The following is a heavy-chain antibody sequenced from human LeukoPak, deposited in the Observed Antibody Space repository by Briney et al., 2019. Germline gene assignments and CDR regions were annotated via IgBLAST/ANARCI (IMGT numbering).Heavy chain of an antibody. CDR3: ARLKVYCSSTSCYGLGAFDI. D-gene: IGHD2-2*01. CDR1: GYTLTELS. CDR2: FDPEDGET. V-gene: IGHV1-24*01. Sequence: GASVKVSCKVSGYTLTELSMHWVRQAPGKGLEWMGGFDPEDGETIYAQKFQGRVTMTEDTSTDTAYMELSSLRSEDTAVYYCARLKVYCSSTSCYGLGAFDIWGQGTMVTVSS. J-gene: IGHJ3*02.